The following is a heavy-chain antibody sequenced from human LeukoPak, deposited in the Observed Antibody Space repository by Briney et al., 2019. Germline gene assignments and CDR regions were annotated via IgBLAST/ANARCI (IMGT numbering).Heavy chain of an antibody. CDR1: GYTFTSYG. Sequence: ASVKVSCKASGYTFTSYGISWVRQAPGQGLEWMGWISAYNGDTNYAQKLQGRVTMTTDTSTSSAYMELRSLRSDDTAVYYCARDEQWLVHFDYWGQGALVTVSS. V-gene: IGHV1-18*04. D-gene: IGHD6-19*01. CDR3: ARDEQWLVHFDY. J-gene: IGHJ4*02. CDR2: ISAYNGDT.